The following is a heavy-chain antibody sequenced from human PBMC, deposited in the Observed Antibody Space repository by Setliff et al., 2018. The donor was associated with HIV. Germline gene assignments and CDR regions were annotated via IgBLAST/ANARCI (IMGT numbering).Heavy chain of an antibody. D-gene: IGHD2-2*01. J-gene: IGHJ3*02. CDR1: GYTFTRHD. CDR3: ARAGGGATDQAFDI. CDR2: IDPNGGAT. V-gene: IGHV1-46*01. Sequence: ASVKVSCKASGYTFTRHDMHWVRQAPGQGLEWLGIIDPNGGATNNAQKLQGRLTVTTDTSTSTLYMELSNLRSDDTAVYYCARAGGGATDQAFDIWGQGTMVTVSS.